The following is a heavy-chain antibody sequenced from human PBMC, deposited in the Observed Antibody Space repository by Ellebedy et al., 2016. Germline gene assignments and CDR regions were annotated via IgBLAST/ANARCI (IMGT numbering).Heavy chain of an antibody. CDR3: ARYLIHYYDSSGYLDY. J-gene: IGHJ4*02. Sequence: GGSLRLSCAASGFTFSAYYMSRIRQAPGKGLEWVSYISSSGSTIYYADSVKGRFTISRDNAKNSLYLQMNSLRAEDTAVYYCARYLIHYYDSSGYLDYWGQGTLVTVSS. D-gene: IGHD3-22*01. CDR2: ISSSGSTI. CDR1: GFTFSAYY. V-gene: IGHV3-11*04.